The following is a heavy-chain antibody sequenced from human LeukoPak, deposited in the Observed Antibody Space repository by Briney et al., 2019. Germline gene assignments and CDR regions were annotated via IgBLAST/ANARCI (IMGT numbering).Heavy chain of an antibody. D-gene: IGHD5-18*01. J-gene: IGHJ4*02. CDR2: IYYSGST. V-gene: IGHV4-59*01. Sequence: SETLSLTCTVSSGSISGYYWSWIRQPPGKGLEYIGFIYYSGSTNYNPSLESRVTISVHTSKNQFSLKLSSVTAADTAVYYCARLPLVDTAVDDYWGQGTLVTVSS. CDR1: SGSISGYY. CDR3: ARLPLVDTAVDDY.